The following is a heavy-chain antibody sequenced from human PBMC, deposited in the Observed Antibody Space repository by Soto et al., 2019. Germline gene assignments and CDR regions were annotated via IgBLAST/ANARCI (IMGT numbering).Heavy chain of an antibody. CDR2: IRAFSGRK. CDR1: GFNFFNYG. V-gene: IGHV1-18*01. J-gene: IGHJ4*02. Sequence: QVQLVQSGAEVKKPGASVKVSCKTSGFNFFNYGYTWVRQAPGQGLEWVGCIRAFSGRKDYAPKFQGRVTLTADTSKSTAYMELGSLTSDDTAVYYWARTSSTANFEGWGQGTLVTVSS. D-gene: IGHD1-26*01. CDR3: ARTSSTANFEG.